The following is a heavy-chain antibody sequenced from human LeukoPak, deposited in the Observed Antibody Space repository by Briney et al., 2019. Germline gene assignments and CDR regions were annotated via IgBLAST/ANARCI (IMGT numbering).Heavy chain of an antibody. D-gene: IGHD6-6*01. V-gene: IGHV1-18*01. CDR3: ARGLYSSSSEGGS. CDR2: ISAYNGNT. CDR1: GYTFSSYN. J-gene: IGHJ5*02. Sequence: GASVKVSCKASGYTFSSYNINWVRQAPGQGLEWMGWISAYNGNTNYAQNLQGRVTLTTDTSTSTAYMELRSMRSDDTAVYYCARGLYSSSSEGGSWGQGTLVTVSS.